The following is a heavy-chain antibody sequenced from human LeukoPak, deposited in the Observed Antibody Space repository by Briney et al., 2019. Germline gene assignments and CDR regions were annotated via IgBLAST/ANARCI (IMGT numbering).Heavy chain of an antibody. V-gene: IGHV3-53*05. Sequence: GGSLRLSCAASGFTVSSNYMSWVRQAPGKGLEWVSVIYSGGSTYYADSVKGRFTISRDNSKNTLYLQMNSLRAEDTAVYYCAKKQLFFAFDIWGQGTMVTVSS. J-gene: IGHJ3*02. CDR2: IYSGGST. CDR1: GFTVSSNY. CDR3: AKKQLFFAFDI. D-gene: IGHD6-13*01.